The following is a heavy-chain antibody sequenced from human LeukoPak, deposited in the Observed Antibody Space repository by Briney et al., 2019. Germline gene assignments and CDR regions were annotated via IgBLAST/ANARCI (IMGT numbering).Heavy chain of an antibody. CDR3: ARSKVTAYSYSGLDV. J-gene: IGHJ6*04. CDR1: GGSFSSGYY. V-gene: IGHV4-34*01. CDR2: INHSEST. Sequence: SETLSLTCAVYGGSFSSGYYWSWIRHSPWKGLEWIGEINHSESTIYSPSLRSRVTISVDTSKKHFSLKLSSVTAADTGLYYCARSKVTAYSYSGLDVWGKGTTVTVSS. D-gene: IGHD2-21*02.